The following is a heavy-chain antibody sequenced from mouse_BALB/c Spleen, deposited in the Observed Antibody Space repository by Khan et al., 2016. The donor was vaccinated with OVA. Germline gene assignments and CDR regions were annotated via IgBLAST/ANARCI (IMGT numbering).Heavy chain of an antibody. V-gene: IGHV1S136*01. CDR3: GRNGSNHNYAMDY. CDR2: INPYNDGT. Sequence: EVQLQESGPELVKPGASVKMSCKASGYTFTSYVMHWVKQKPGQGLEWIGYINPYNDGTKYNEKFKGKATLTSDKSSSTAYMELSSLTSEDSAVYYCGRNGSNHNYAMDYWGQGTLVTVSS. J-gene: IGHJ4*01. D-gene: IGHD1-1*01. CDR1: GYTFTSYV.